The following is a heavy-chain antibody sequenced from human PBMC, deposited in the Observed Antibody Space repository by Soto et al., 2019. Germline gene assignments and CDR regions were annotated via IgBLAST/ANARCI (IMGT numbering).Heavy chain of an antibody. Sequence: EVQLVESGGGLIQPGGSLRLSCAASGFTVSSNYMSWVRQAPGKGLEWVSVIYSGDTTYYADSVKGRFTTSRDNSKNTLHLQMNGLRAEGTAVDYCARNLRTIYGRDVWGEGATVTVSS. J-gene: IGHJ6*01. CDR1: GFTVSSNY. D-gene: IGHD3-10*01. CDR3: ARNLRTIYGRDV. CDR2: IYSGDTT. V-gene: IGHV3-53*01.